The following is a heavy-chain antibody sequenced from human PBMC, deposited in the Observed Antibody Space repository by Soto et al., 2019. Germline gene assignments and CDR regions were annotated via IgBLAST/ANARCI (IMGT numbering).Heavy chain of an antibody. V-gene: IGHV3-21*01. CDR1: GFTFSSYS. CDR3: ARALGGAFDI. Sequence: PGGSLRLSCAASGFTFSSYSMNWVRQAPGKGLEWVSPTSSSSSYIYYADSVKGRFTISRDNAKNSLYLQMNSLRAEDTAVYYCARALGGAFDIWGQGTMVTVSS. D-gene: IGHD2-15*01. J-gene: IGHJ3*02. CDR2: TSSSSSYI.